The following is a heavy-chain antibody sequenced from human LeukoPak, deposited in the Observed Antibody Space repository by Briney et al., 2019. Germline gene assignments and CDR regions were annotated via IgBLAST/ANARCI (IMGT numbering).Heavy chain of an antibody. Sequence: PGGSLRLSCAASGFTFSSYSMNWVRQAPGKGLEWVSSISSSSSYVLYADSVKGRFTISRDNAKNSLYLQMNSLRAEDTAVYYCAREDPDYGDYELGYWGQGTLVAVSS. V-gene: IGHV3-21*04. J-gene: IGHJ4*02. CDR1: GFTFSSYS. CDR2: ISSSSSYV. D-gene: IGHD4-17*01. CDR3: AREDPDYGDYELGY.